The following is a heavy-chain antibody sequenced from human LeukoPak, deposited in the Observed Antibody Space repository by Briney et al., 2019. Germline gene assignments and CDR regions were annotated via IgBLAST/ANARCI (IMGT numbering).Heavy chain of an antibody. J-gene: IGHJ4*02. V-gene: IGHV4-39*01. CDR2: IHYSGST. D-gene: IGHD1-7*01. Sequence: KPSETLSLTCTVSGGSISSSSYYWGWIRQPPGKGLEWIGTIHYSGSTYYNPSLESRVTISVDTSKNRFSLELTSVTAADTAVYSCARQGGWHYHFDYWGQGTLVTVSS. CDR3: ARQGGWHYHFDY. CDR1: GGSISSSSYY.